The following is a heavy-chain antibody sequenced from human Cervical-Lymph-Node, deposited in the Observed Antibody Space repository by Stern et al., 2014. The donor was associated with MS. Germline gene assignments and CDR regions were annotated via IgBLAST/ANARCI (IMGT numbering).Heavy chain of an antibody. J-gene: IGHJ4*02. Sequence: VQLVESGGGVVQPGRSLSLSCAASGFTFSTYAMHWVRQAPGKGLEWVAFVSYDGTQRYSTDSVKARFTISRDNSKNTLYLHMNSLRDEDAAVYFCARGGRGVGLEYWGQGALVTVSS. V-gene: IGHV3-30-3*01. CDR2: VSYDGTQR. D-gene: IGHD3-10*01. CDR1: GFTFSTYA. CDR3: ARGGRGVGLEY.